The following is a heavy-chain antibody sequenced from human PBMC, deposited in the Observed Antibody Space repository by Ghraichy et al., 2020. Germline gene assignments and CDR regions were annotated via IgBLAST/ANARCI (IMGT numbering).Heavy chain of an antibody. V-gene: IGHV4-39*01. CDR1: GGSISSSTYY. CDR2: LYYNGST. D-gene: IGHD1-20*01. CDR3: AKTILTGTNRGYNDY. Sequence: SETLSLTCTVSGGSISSSTYYWGWIRQPPGKGLEWIGILYYNGSTYYSPSLKSRVTISVDTSKNQFSLKLSSVTAADTAVYYCAKTILTGTNRGYNDYWGQGTRVTVSS. J-gene: IGHJ4*02.